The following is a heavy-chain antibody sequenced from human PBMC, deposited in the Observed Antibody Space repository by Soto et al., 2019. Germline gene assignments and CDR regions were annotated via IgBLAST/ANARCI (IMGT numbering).Heavy chain of an antibody. CDR1: GGSISSYY. D-gene: IGHD4-17*01. J-gene: IGHJ4*02. V-gene: IGHV4-59*01. CDR3: ARVPPDYGDLTFDY. Sequence: SETLSLTCTVSGGSISSYYWSWIRQPPGKGLEWIGYIYYSGSTNYNPSLKSRVTISVDTSKNQFSLKLSSVTAADTAVYYCARVPPDYGDLTFDYWGQGTLVTVS. CDR2: IYYSGST.